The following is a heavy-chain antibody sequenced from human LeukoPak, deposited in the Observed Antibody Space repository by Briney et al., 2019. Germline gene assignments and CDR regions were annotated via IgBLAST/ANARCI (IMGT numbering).Heavy chain of an antibody. Sequence: GGSLRLSCAASGFTFTSYDMSWVRQAPEKGLEWVSAIRGSGGSTYHADSVKGRFTISRDNSKNTLYLQMNSLRAEDTAVYYCAKDHPVVILGPMDVWGQGTTVTVSS. D-gene: IGHD4-23*01. CDR1: GFTFTSYD. V-gene: IGHV3-23*01. CDR3: AKDHPVVILGPMDV. CDR2: IRGSGGST. J-gene: IGHJ6*02.